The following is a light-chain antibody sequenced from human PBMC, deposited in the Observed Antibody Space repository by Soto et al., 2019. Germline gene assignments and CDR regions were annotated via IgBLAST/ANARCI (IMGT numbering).Light chain of an antibody. V-gene: IGLV1-40*01. CDR3: QSYGDSLSGYV. J-gene: IGLJ1*01. Sequence: QSALTQPPSVSGAPGQRVTISCTGSNSNIGAGYDVHWYQQLPGTAPKLLIYGNSNRPSGVPDRFSGSKSGTSAPLTITGLQAEDEADYYCQSYGDSLSGYVFGTGTKVTVL. CDR2: GNS. CDR1: NSNIGAGYD.